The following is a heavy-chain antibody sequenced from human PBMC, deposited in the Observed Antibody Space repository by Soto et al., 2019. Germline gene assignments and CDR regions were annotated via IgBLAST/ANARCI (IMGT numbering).Heavy chain of an antibody. CDR3: ARDVLSDGSWYSDLWLDP. V-gene: IGHV1-3*01. J-gene: IGHJ5*02. D-gene: IGHD6-13*01. CDR1: GYTFTNYA. CDR2: INVGKGHT. Sequence: ASVKDSCKASGYTFTNYAMHWVRQAPGQRLEWMGWINVGKGHTKYSQKLQGRVTITRDTSASTTYMELSSLKSDDTAVYYCARDVLSDGSWYSDLWLDPWGQGTLVTVSS.